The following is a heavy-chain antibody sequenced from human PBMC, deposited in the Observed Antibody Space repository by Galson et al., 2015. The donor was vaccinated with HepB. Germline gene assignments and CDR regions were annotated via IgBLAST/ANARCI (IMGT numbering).Heavy chain of an antibody. CDR1: GFIFSNAW. V-gene: IGHV3-15*01. Sequence: SLRLSCAASGFIFSNAWMSWVRQAPGKGLEWVGRIKSKTDGGTTDYAAPVKGRLTISRDDSKNTLYLQMNSLKTEDTAVYYCTTSHQMELSLVHYWGRGTLVTVSS. D-gene: IGHD3-16*02. J-gene: IGHJ4*02. CDR2: IKSKTDGGTT. CDR3: TTSHQMELSLVHY.